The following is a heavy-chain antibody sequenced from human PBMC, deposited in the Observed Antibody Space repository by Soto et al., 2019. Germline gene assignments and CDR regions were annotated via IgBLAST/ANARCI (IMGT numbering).Heavy chain of an antibody. CDR3: ARGEEAVAGDDAFDI. J-gene: IGHJ3*02. CDR2: IYHSGST. Sequence: QVQLQESGPGLVKPSGTLSLTCAVSGGSISSSNWWSWVRQPPGKGLEWIGEIYHSGSTNYNPSHNSRVTRSVDKSKNQFSLKLSSVTAAETAVYYCARGEEAVAGDDAFDIWGQGTMVTVSS. D-gene: IGHD6-19*01. V-gene: IGHV4-4*02. CDR1: GGSISSSNW.